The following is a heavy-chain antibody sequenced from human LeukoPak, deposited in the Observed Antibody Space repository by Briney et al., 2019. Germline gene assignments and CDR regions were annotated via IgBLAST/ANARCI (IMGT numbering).Heavy chain of an antibody. CDR3: ARSPPFDLGRSQWFDP. J-gene: IGHJ5*02. V-gene: IGHV4-59*01. Sequence: SETLSLPCAVSVDSIINYFWRWIRQPPGKGLEWIGHIYSSGSTNYNRSLKSRVPISIDTSQNQFSLKLNSVTAADTAVYFCARSPPFDLGRSQWFDPWGLGTLVTVSS. CDR2: IYSSGST. CDR1: VDSIINYF. D-gene: IGHD3-16*01.